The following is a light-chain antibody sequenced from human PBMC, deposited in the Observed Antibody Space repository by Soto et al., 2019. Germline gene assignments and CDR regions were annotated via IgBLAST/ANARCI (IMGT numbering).Light chain of an antibody. CDR1: QSVSSN. CDR2: GAS. CDR3: QHYNKWPLT. J-gene: IGKJ4*01. Sequence: EMVMTQSTATLSGSPGERATLSCRASQSVSSNLAWYQQKPRQAPRLLIYGASHRATGIPDRFSGSGSGTEFPLTISSLQPEDFAGDHCQHYNKWPLTVGGGTKVEI. V-gene: IGKV3-15*01.